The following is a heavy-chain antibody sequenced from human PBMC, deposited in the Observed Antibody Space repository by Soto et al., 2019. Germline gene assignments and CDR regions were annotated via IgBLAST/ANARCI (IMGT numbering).Heavy chain of an antibody. V-gene: IGHV1-69*01. CDR2: IIPIFGTA. CDR1: GGTFSSYA. Sequence: QVQLVQSGAEVKKPGSSVKVSCKASGGTFSSYAISWVRQAPGQGLEWMGGIIPIFGTANYAQKFQGRVTITAEESTSTAYMELSSLRSEDTVVYYCARDRGYYGSGSYFNWFDPWGQGTLVTVSS. CDR3: ARDRGYYGSGSYFNWFDP. D-gene: IGHD3-10*01. J-gene: IGHJ5*02.